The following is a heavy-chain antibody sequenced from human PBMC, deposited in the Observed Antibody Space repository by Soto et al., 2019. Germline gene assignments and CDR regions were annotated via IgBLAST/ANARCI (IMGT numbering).Heavy chain of an antibody. CDR3: AKDHGTTGRDIVVVPAAIDPLDWYFDL. Sequence: PGGSLRLSCAASGFTFSSYAMSWVRQAPGKGLEWVSAISGSGGSTYYADSVKGRFTISRDNSKNTLYLKMNSLRAEDTAVYYCAKDHGTTGRDIVVVPAAIDPLDWYFDLWGRGTLVTVSS. CDR2: ISGSGGST. CDR1: GFTFSSYA. J-gene: IGHJ2*01. D-gene: IGHD2-2*01. V-gene: IGHV3-23*01.